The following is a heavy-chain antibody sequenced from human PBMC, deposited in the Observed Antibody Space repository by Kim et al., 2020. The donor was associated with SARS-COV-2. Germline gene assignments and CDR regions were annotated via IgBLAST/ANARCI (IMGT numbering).Heavy chain of an antibody. CDR3: ATDAGSGSYYSRPFEY. J-gene: IGHJ4*02. V-gene: IGHV1-24*01. D-gene: IGHD3-10*01. CDR2: FDPEDGET. CDR1: GYTLTELS. Sequence: ASVKVSCKVSGYTLTELSMHWVRQAPGKGLEWMGGFDPEDGETIYAQKFQGRVTMTEDTSTDTAYMELSSLRSEDTAVYYCATDAGSGSYYSRPFEYWGQGTLVTVSS.